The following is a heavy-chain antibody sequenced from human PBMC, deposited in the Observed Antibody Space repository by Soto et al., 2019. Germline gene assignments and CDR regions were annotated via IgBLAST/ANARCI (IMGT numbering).Heavy chain of an antibody. D-gene: IGHD3-16*01. J-gene: IGHJ6*02. CDR2: IYTGGST. V-gene: IGHV3-53*02. CDR3: TTYTGYGMDV. CDR1: GFIVSSKY. Sequence: EVQMVETGGGLSQPGGSLRLSCAVSGFIVSSKYMTWVHQAPGKGLEWVSVIYTGGSTHYADSARGRFTISRDSSKNTLYLQMNSLSAEDAAVYYCTTYTGYGMDVWGQGTTVTVSS.